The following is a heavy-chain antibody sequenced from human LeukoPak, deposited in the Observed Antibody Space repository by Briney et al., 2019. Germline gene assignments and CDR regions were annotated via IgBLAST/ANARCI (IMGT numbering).Heavy chain of an antibody. D-gene: IGHD6-19*01. CDR3: AREIAVAANWFDP. J-gene: IGHJ5*02. CDR1: GYTFTSYD. CDR2: MNPNSGNT. V-gene: IGHV1-8*01. Sequence: ASVKVSCNASGYTFTSYDINWVRQATGQGLEWMGWMNPNSGNTGYAQKFQGRVTMTRNTSISTAYMELSSLRSEDTAVYYCAREIAVAANWFDPWGQGTLVTVSS.